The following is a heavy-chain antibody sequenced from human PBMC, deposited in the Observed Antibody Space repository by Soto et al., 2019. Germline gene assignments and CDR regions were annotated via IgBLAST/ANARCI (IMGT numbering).Heavy chain of an antibody. D-gene: IGHD2-2*01. CDR2: ISAYNGNT. CDR1: GYTFTSYG. V-gene: IGHV1-18*01. J-gene: IGHJ4*02. Sequence: XVKVSCKASGYTFTSYGISWVRHAPGQGLEWMGWISAYNGNTNYAQKLQGRVTMTTDTSTSTAYMELRSLRYDDTAVYYCARAAHCSSTSCYAGYWGQGTLVTVS. CDR3: ARAAHCSSTSCYAGY.